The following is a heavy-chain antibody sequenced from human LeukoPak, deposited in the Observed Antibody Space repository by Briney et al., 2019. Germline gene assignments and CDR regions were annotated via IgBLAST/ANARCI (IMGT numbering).Heavy chain of an antibody. D-gene: IGHD1-20*01. CDR1: GGSFSGYY. J-gene: IGHJ4*02. V-gene: IGHV4-34*01. CDR3: ARDQYNWNDEYYFDY. CDR2: INHSGST. Sequence: SETLSLTCAVYGGSFSGYYWSWIRQPPGKGLEWIGEINHSGSTNYNPSLKSRVTISVDTSKNQFSLKLSSVTAADTAVYYCARDQYNWNDEYYFDYWGQGTLVTVSS.